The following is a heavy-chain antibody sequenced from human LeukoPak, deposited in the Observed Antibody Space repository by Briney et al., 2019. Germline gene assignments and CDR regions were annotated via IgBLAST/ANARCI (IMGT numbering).Heavy chain of an antibody. V-gene: IGHV3-7*03. Sequence: DGSERYYMDSMKGRFTISRDNGDNSLYLQMNSLRAEDTAVYYCATASPYCSGGYCRLRFDYWGQGTLVTVSS. CDR2: DGSER. CDR3: ATASPYCSGGYCRLRFDY. J-gene: IGHJ4*02. D-gene: IGHD2-15*01.